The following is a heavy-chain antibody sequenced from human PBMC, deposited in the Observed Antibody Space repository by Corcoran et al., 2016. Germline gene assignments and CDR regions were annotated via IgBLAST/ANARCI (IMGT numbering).Heavy chain of an antibody. CDR2: LYSDGST. D-gene: IGHD3-22*01. CDR3: ATAPYDSNGDTANFDY. Sequence: EVQLVESGGGLIQPGGSLRLSCAAFGFTVSSNYMSWVRQAPGKGLEWVSVLYSDGSTYYADSVKGRFTISRDNSKNTLYLHMNSLRAEDTAVYYCATAPYDSNGDTANFDYWGQGTLVTVSS. CDR1: GFTVSSNY. J-gene: IGHJ4*02. V-gene: IGHV3-53*01.